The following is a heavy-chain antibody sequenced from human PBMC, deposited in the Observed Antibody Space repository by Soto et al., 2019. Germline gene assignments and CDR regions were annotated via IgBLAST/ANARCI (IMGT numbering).Heavy chain of an antibody. CDR2: ISHDGGIK. Sequence: PGGSLRLSCAASGFTFKTYGMHWVRQAPGKGLEWVAVISHDGGIKHYADSVKGRFTIFRDDSKNTVSLQMTSLRPEDTAVYYCAKRITTSGYGDYYYGMDAWGQGTTVTVSS. CDR1: GFTFKTYG. V-gene: IGHV3-30*18. J-gene: IGHJ6*02. CDR3: AKRITTSGYGDYYYGMDA. D-gene: IGHD3-3*01.